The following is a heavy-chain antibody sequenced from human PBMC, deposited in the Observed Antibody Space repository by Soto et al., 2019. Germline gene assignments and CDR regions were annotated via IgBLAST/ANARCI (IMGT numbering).Heavy chain of an antibody. Sequence: GGSLRLSCAGSGFTLGDHYIDWVRQAPGKGLEWVGRSRDKPQGYSTAYAASVKGRFTTSRDESKNSAYLQMNRMKTEDTAVYYCVRATYFSDSSGYTRCLDYWGQGTLVTVSS. V-gene: IGHV3-72*01. CDR3: VRATYFSDSSGYTRCLDY. D-gene: IGHD3-22*01. CDR2: SRDKPQGYST. CDR1: GFTLGDHY. J-gene: IGHJ4*02.